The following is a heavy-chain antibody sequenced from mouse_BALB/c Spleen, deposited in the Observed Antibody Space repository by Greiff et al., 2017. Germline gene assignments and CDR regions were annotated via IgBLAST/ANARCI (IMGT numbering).Heavy chain of an antibody. V-gene: IGHV5-6-5*01. D-gene: IGHD1-1*01. CDR3: ARGGVLRGYAMDY. CDR1: GFTFSSYA. CDR2: ISSGGST. Sequence: EVNLVESGGGLVKPGGSLKLSCAASGFTFSSYAMSWVRQTPEKRLEWVASISSGGSTYYPDSVKGRFTISRDNARNILYLQMSSLRSEDTAMYYCARGGVLRGYAMDYWGQGTSVTVSS. J-gene: IGHJ4*01.